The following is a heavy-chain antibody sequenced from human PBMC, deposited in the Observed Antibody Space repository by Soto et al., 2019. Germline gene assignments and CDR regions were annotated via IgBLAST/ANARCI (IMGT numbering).Heavy chain of an antibody. CDR1: GDSISNGDYY. J-gene: IGHJ4*02. Sequence: SETLSLTCTVSGDSISNGDYYWSWIRQPPGRGLGWIGYIDSSGSTYYNPSLKSRLTMSVDMSKSQFSLRLTSVTAADTAVYYCASRYLYWGQGLLVTVSS. CDR3: ASRYLY. CDR2: IDSSGST. V-gene: IGHV4-30-4*01. D-gene: IGHD3-16*02.